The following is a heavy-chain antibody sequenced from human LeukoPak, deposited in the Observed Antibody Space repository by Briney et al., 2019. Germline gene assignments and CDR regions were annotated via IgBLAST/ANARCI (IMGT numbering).Heavy chain of an antibody. V-gene: IGHV4-39*07. J-gene: IGHJ5*02. CDR3: AVRIAAAYNWFDP. CDR1: GGSISSSSYY. CDR2: IYYSGST. Sequence: PSETLSLTCTVSGGSISSSSYYWGWIRQPPGKGLEWIGSIYYSGSTYYNPSLKSRVTISVDASKNQFSLKLSSVTAADTAVYYCAVRIAAAYNWFDPWGQGTLVTVSS. D-gene: IGHD6-13*01.